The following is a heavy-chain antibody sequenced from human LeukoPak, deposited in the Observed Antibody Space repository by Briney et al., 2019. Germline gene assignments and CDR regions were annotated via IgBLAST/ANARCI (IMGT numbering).Heavy chain of an antibody. V-gene: IGHV4-4*02. Sequence: SGTLSLTCAVSGGSISSSNWWSWVRQPPGKGLEWIGEIYHSGSTNYNPSLKSRVTISVDKSKNQFSLKLSSVTAADTAVYYCARLGYCSGGSCPWAFDIWGQGTMVTVSS. CDR1: GGSISSSNW. CDR2: IYHSGST. J-gene: IGHJ3*02. D-gene: IGHD2-15*01. CDR3: ARLGYCSGGSCPWAFDI.